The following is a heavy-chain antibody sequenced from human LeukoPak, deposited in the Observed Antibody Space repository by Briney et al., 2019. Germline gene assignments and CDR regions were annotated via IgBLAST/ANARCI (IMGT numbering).Heavy chain of an antibody. Sequence: GGSLRLSCAASGFTFSSYAMHWVRQAPGKGREYVSAISSNGGSTYYANSVKGRFTISRDNSKNTLYLQMGSLRAEDMAVYYCARGGWGATTLDYWGQGTLVTVSS. CDR1: GFTFSSYA. D-gene: IGHD1-26*01. CDR3: ARGGWGATTLDY. CDR2: ISSNGGST. J-gene: IGHJ4*02. V-gene: IGHV3-64*01.